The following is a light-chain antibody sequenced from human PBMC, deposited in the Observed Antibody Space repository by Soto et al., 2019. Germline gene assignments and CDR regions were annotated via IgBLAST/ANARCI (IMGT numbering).Light chain of an antibody. CDR3: QQYCSTPWT. CDR1: QRVSNNF. V-gene: IGKV3D-20*01. J-gene: IGKJ1*01. Sequence: VVLTQFPGTLSLSPGETATLSCGASQRVSNNFLGWYQQKPGLPPRLLIYDATSRANGIPERFSGRWSGTHFTLTISRLEPEDFAVYYCQQYCSTPWTFGRGTKVEMK. CDR2: DAT.